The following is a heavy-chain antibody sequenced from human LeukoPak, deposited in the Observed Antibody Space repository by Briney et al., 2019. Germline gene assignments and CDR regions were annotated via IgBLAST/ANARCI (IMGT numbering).Heavy chain of an antibody. CDR2: IYTSGST. CDR1: GGSISSGSYY. CDR3: ARDMVRGVIIN. V-gene: IGHV4-61*02. Sequence: SETLSLTCTVSGGSISSGSYYWSWIRQPAGKGLEWIGRIYTSGSTNYNPSLKSRVTMSVDTSKNQFSLKLSSVTAADTAVYYCARDMVRGVIINWGQGTLVTVSS. J-gene: IGHJ4*02. D-gene: IGHD3-10*01.